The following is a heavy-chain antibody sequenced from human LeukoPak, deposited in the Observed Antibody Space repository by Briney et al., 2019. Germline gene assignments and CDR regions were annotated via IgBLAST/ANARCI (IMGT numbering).Heavy chain of an antibody. CDR3: AKWGIAVAGSRYYYYMDV. CDR1: GFTFSSYS. CDR2: ISSFSGTI. D-gene: IGHD6-19*01. Sequence: GGSLRLSCAASGFTFSSYSMNWVRQAPGKGLEWVSYISSFSGTIYYADSVKGRFTISRDNAKNSLYLQMNSLRAEDTAVYYCAKWGIAVAGSRYYYYMDVWGKGTTVTISS. V-gene: IGHV3-48*01. J-gene: IGHJ6*03.